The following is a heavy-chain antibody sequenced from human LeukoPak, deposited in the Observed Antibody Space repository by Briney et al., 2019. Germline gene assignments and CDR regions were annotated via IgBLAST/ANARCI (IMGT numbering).Heavy chain of an antibody. J-gene: IGHJ4*02. CDR2: VKSDGSVT. CDR3: ARDGFLGPVTAYLDY. D-gene: IGHD3/OR15-3a*01. Sequence: GGSLRLSCAASGFTLGRYAMHWVRQAPGKGLVWVSRVKSDGSVTSYADSVKGRFTISRDNARSTLYLQMNSLRAEDTAVYYCARDGFLGPVTAYLDYWGQGTPVTVSS. CDR1: GFTLGRYA. V-gene: IGHV3-74*01.